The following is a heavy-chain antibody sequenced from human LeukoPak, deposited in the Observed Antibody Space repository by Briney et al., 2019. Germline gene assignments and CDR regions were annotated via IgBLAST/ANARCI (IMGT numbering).Heavy chain of an antibody. J-gene: IGHJ4*02. CDR2: ISTSSGSI. V-gene: IGHV3-48*04. CDR3: AKAKNYYFDH. CDR1: GFTFSAYS. Sequence: PGGSLRLSCAASGFTFSAYSMNWVRQAPGKGLEWLSYISTSSGSIYYADSVKGRFTISRDNAKNSLYLQMNSLRAEDTAVYYCAKAKNYYFDHWGQGTLVTVSS.